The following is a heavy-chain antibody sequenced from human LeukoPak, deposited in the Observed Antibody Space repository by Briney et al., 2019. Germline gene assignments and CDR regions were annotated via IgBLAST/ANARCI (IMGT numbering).Heavy chain of an antibody. Sequence: ASVKVSCKASGYTFTSYGISWVRQAPGQGLEWMGWISAYNGNTNYAQKLQGRVTMTTDTSTSTAYMELRSLRSDDTAVYYCARGVGDYDILTGYFYGMDVWGQGTTVTVSS. D-gene: IGHD3-9*01. CDR1: GYTFTSYG. J-gene: IGHJ6*02. V-gene: IGHV1-18*01. CDR2: ISAYNGNT. CDR3: ARGVGDYDILTGYFYGMDV.